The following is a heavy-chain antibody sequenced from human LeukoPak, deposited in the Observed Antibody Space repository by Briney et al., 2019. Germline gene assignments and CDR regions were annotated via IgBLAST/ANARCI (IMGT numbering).Heavy chain of an antibody. V-gene: IGHV1-46*01. CDR3: ARGDIDY. J-gene: IGHJ4*02. Sequence: ASVKVSCKASAYTFTTYYMHWVRQAPGQGLEWMGVINPSGGSTSYAQRFQGRVTMTRDTSTSTIYMELSSLRSEDTALYYCARGDIDYWGQGTLVTVSS. D-gene: IGHD2-15*01. CDR1: AYTFTTYY. CDR2: INPSGGST.